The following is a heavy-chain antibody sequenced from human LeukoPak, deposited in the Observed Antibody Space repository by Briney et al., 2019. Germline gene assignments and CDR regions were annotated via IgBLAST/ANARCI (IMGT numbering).Heavy chain of an antibody. CDR2: INPNSGGT. V-gene: IGHV1-2*02. J-gene: IGHJ6*02. Sequence: EASLKVSFKASGYTFTGYYMHWVRQAPGQGLEWMGWINPNSGGTNYAQKFQGRVTMTRGTSISTAYMELSRLRSDDTAVYYCARFHGSGADGMDAWGQGTTVTVSS. CDR1: GYTFTGYY. CDR3: ARFHGSGADGMDA. D-gene: IGHD3-10*01.